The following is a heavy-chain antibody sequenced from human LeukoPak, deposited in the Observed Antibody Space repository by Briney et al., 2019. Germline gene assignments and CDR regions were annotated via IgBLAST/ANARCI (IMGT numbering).Heavy chain of an antibody. Sequence: ASVKVSCKASGYTFTSYAISWVRQAPGQGLEWMGWISAYNGNTNYAQKIQGRVTMTTDTSTSTAYMELRRLRSDDTAGYYCARSDRSGFYFDDYWGQGTLVTVSS. CDR2: ISAYNGNT. D-gene: IGHD3-22*01. CDR1: GYTFTSYA. V-gene: IGHV1-18*01. J-gene: IGHJ4*02. CDR3: ARSDRSGFYFDDY.